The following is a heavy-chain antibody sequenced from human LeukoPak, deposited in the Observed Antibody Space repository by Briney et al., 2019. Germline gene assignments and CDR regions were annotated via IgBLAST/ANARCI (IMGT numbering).Heavy chain of an antibody. D-gene: IGHD3-3*01. CDR2: IYYGADT. V-gene: IGHV4-39*01. J-gene: IGHJ4*02. CDR1: GGSISSSNYY. CDR3: ARTYDF. Sequence: SETLSLTCSVSGGSISSSNYYWGWIRQPPGKGLEWIGSIYYGADTYYSPSLKSRVTISVDTSKNQFSLKLNSVTATDTAVYYCARTYDFWSPGTLVTVSA.